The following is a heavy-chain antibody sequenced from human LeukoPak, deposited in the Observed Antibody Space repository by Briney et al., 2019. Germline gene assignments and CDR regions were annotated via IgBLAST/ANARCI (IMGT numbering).Heavy chain of an antibody. V-gene: IGHV4-59*01. Sequence: SETLSLTCTVSGGSISSYYWSWIRQPPGKGLEWIGYIYYSGSTNYNPSLKSRVTISVDTSKNQFSLKLSSVTAADTAVYYCAGDRVGQQLVGRNYYYYYMDVWGKGTTVTISS. CDR2: IYYSGST. CDR3: AGDRVGQQLVGRNYYYYYMDV. J-gene: IGHJ6*03. CDR1: GGSISSYY. D-gene: IGHD6-13*01.